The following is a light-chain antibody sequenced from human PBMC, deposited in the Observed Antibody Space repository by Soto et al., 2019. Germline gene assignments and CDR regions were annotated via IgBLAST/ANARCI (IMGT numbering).Light chain of an antibody. Sequence: PGERATLSCRASQSVSSNNLAWYQHKPGQPPRLLIYVASRRATGIPYRFSGSGSGSELTLTITRLEPEDFAVYYCQQHGSGPWTFGQGTKVEIK. V-gene: IGKV3-20*01. CDR2: VAS. J-gene: IGKJ1*01. CDR3: QQHGSGPWT. CDR1: QSVSSNN.